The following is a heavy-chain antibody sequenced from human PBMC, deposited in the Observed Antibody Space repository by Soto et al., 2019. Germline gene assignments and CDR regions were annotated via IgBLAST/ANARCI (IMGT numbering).Heavy chain of an antibody. V-gene: IGHV4-39*01. J-gene: IGHJ4*02. CDR1: GGSINNSGYY. CDR3: ARHPRGGGCCNCFDY. CDR2: IYYSGTT. Sequence: QLQLQESGPGLVTPSETPSLTCTVSGGSINNSGYYWGWIRQPPGKGLEWIGSIYYSGTTYYNPSLKSQVTISVDMSKNHFSLNLLSVTAADTAVYYCARHPRGGGCCNCFDYWGQGTLLTVSS. D-gene: IGHD2-15*01.